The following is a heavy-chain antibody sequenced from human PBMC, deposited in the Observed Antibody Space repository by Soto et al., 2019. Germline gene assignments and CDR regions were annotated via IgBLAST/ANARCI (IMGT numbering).Heavy chain of an antibody. CDR3: ARVIVAVAGTFARYYGMDV. V-gene: IGHV1-18*01. CDR1: GYTFISYG. Sequence: ASVKVSCKASGYTFISYGISWVRQAPGQGLEWMGWISAYNGNTNYAQKLQGRVTMTTDTSTSTAYMELRSLRSDDTAVYYCARVIVAVAGTFARYYGMDVWGQGTTVTVSS. J-gene: IGHJ6*02. CDR2: ISAYNGNT. D-gene: IGHD6-19*01.